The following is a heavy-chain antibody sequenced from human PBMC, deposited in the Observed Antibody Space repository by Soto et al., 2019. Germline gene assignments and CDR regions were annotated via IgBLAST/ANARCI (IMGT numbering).Heavy chain of an antibody. CDR3: AREGSRGGYYYYGMDV. CDR2: IWYDGSNK. Sequence: GGSLRLSCAASGFTFSSYGMHWVRQAPGKGLEWVAVIWYDGSNKYYADSVKGRFTISRDNSKNTLYLQMNSLRAEDTAVYYCAREGSRGGYYYYGMDVWGQGTTVTVSS. J-gene: IGHJ6*02. D-gene: IGHD1-26*01. V-gene: IGHV3-33*01. CDR1: GFTFSSYG.